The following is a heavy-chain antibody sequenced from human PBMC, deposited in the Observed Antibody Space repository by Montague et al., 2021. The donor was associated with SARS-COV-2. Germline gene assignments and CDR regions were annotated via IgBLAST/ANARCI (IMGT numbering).Heavy chain of an antibody. J-gene: IGHJ6*02. Sequence: SETLSLTCTVSGGSISDSNYLWGWIRQPPGKGLEWIGSIYYSGSTYYNPSLKSRVTISVDTSKNQFSLKLSSVTAADTAVYYCARAFTDWLRYYGMDVWGQGTTVTVSS. CDR2: IYYSGST. CDR3: ARAFTDWLRYYGMDV. D-gene: IGHD3-9*01. CDR1: GGSISDSNYL. V-gene: IGHV4-39*01.